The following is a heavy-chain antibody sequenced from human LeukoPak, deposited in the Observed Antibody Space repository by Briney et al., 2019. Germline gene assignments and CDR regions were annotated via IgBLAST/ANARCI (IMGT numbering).Heavy chain of an antibody. D-gene: IGHD3-3*01. J-gene: IGHJ4*02. CDR3: ASTSRLDYDFWSGSGSLDY. CDR2: INHSEST. V-gene: IGHV4-34*01. CDR1: GGSFSGYY. Sequence: PSETLSLTCAVYGGSFSGYYWSWIRQPPGKGVEWIGEINHSESTNYNPSLKSRVTISVDTSKNQFSLKLSSVTAADTAVYYCASTSRLDYDFWSGSGSLDYWGQGTLVTVSS.